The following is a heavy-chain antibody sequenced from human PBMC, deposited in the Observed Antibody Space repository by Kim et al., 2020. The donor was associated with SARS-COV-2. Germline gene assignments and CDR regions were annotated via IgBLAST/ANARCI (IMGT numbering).Heavy chain of an antibody. CDR2: ISSNGGST. Sequence: GGSLRLSCAASGFTFSSYAMHWVRQAPGKGLEYVSAISSNGGSTYYANSVKGRFTISRDNSKNTLYLQMGSLRAEDMAVYYCASDREQQLDTDYYYYYGMDVWGQGTTVTVSS. D-gene: IGHD6-13*01. CDR3: ASDREQQLDTDYYYYYGMDV. CDR1: GFTFSSYA. V-gene: IGHV3-64*01. J-gene: IGHJ6*02.